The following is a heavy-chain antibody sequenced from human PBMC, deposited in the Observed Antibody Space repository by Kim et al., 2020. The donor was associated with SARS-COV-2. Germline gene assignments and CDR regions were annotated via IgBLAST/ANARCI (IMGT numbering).Heavy chain of an antibody. CDR2: ISGSGGST. D-gene: IGHD4-17*01. CDR3: AKARPDYGGKVGYFQH. Sequence: GGSLRLSCAASGFTFSSYAMSWVRQAPGKGLEWVSAISGSGGSTYYADSVKGRFTISRDNSKNTLYLQMNSLRAEDTAVYYCAKARPDYGGKVGYFQHWGQGTLVTVSS. J-gene: IGHJ1*01. V-gene: IGHV3-23*01. CDR1: GFTFSSYA.